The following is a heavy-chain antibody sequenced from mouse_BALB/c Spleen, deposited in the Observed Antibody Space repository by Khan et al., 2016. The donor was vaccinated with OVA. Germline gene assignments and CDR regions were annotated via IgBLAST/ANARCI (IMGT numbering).Heavy chain of an antibody. J-gene: IGHJ3*01. CDR1: RFTFSSFG. CDR3: ASSRYWSWFVS. CDR2: ISSGSNTI. D-gene: IGHD2-12*01. Sequence: EVELVESGGGLVQPGGSRKLSCAASRFTFSSFGMHWVRQAPEKGLEWVAYISSGSNTIYYADTVKGRFTISRDNPKNTLLLQMTSLRSEDTAMYYCASSRYWSWFVSWGKGTLVTVSA. V-gene: IGHV5-17*02.